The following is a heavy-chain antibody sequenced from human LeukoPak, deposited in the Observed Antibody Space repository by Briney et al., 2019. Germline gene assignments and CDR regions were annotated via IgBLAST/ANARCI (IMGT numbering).Heavy chain of an antibody. Sequence: GGSLRLSCAASGFTFSSYSMNWVRQAPGKGLEWVSSISSSSSYIYYADSVKGRFTISRDNAKNSLYLRMNSLRAEDTAVYYCARGRPDYFFDYWGQGTLVTVSS. D-gene: IGHD6-6*01. CDR3: ARGRPDYFFDY. J-gene: IGHJ4*02. CDR1: GFTFSSYS. CDR2: ISSSSSYI. V-gene: IGHV3-21*01.